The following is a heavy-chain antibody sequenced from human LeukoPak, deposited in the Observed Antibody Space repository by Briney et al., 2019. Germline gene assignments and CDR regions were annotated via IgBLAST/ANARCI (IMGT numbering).Heavy chain of an antibody. J-gene: IGHJ4*02. V-gene: IGHV3-33*06. CDR3: AKVLKTTMFTQPAFDF. D-gene: IGHD3-10*02. CDR2: IWYDGTNK. CDR1: GFTFSSFG. Sequence: PGGSLRLSCAASGFTFSSFGMHWVRQAPGKGLEWVAVIWYDGTNKYYADSVKGRFTISRDNSKNTLYLQMNSLRAEDTAVYYCAKVLKTTMFTQPAFDFWGQGTLVTVSS.